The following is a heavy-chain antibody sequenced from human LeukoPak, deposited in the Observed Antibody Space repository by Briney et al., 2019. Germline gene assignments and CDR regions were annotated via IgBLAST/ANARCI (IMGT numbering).Heavy chain of an antibody. Sequence: PSETLSLTCAVYRGSFSGYYWSWIRQPPGKGLEWIGEINHSGNTRYNPSRKSRVSMSADTSKNQFSLKVRSVTAADTAVYYCARESEETDFDYWGQGTLVTVST. CDR1: RGSFSGYY. CDR2: INHSGNT. V-gene: IGHV4-34*01. J-gene: IGHJ4*02. D-gene: IGHD2-21*02. CDR3: ARESEETDFDY.